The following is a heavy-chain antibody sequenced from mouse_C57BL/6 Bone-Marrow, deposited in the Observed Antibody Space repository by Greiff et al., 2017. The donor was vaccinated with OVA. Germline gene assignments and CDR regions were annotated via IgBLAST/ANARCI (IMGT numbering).Heavy chain of an antibody. J-gene: IGHJ3*01. D-gene: IGHD2-4*01. CDR3: ARRGERDDYDVGAWFAY. Sequence: EVQLQQSGPELVKPGASVKIPCKASGYTFTDYNMDWVKQSHGKSLEWIGDINPNNGGTIYNQKFKGKATLTVDKSSSTAYMELRSLTSEDTAVYYCARRGERDDYDVGAWFAYWGQGTLVTVSA. CDR2: INPNNGGT. V-gene: IGHV1-18*01. CDR1: GYTFTDYN.